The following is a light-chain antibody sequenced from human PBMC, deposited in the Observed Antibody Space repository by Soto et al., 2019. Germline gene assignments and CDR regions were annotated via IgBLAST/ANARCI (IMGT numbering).Light chain of an antibody. CDR1: HSVTTY. Sequence: EIVMTQSPATLSVSPGERATLSCRASHSVTTYLAWYQQKPGQGPRLLIYAASTRATGIPARFSGSGSGTEFSLTISSLQSEDCAVYYCQQYINWPRTFGQGTKVEIK. J-gene: IGKJ1*01. V-gene: IGKV3-15*01. CDR2: AAS. CDR3: QQYINWPRT.